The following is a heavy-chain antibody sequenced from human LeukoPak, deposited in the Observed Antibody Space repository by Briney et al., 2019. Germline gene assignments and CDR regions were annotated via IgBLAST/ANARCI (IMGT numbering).Heavy chain of an antibody. CDR3: ARGGMSVIVVVPAAIQHYFDY. J-gene: IGHJ4*02. Sequence: ASVKVSCKASGYTFTGYYMHWVRQAPGQGLEWMGWINPNSGGTNYAQKFQGRVTMTRDTSISTAYMELSRLRSDDTAVYYCARGGMSVIVVVPAAIQHYFDYWGQGTLVTVSS. V-gene: IGHV1-2*02. CDR1: GYTFTGYY. CDR2: INPNSGGT. D-gene: IGHD2-2*02.